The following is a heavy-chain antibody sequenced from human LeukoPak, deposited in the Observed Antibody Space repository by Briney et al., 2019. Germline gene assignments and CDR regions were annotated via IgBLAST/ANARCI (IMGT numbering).Heavy chain of an antibody. J-gene: IGHJ4*02. Sequence: SETLSLTCAVYGGSLGGYSWSWIRQPPGKGLEWIGEINHSGSTNYNPSLKSRVTMSVDTSKNQFSLKLSSVTAADTAVYYCAREGSTTVTTDWGQGTLVTVSS. V-gene: IGHV4-34*01. D-gene: IGHD4-17*01. CDR1: GGSLGGYS. CDR3: AREGSTTVTTD. CDR2: INHSGST.